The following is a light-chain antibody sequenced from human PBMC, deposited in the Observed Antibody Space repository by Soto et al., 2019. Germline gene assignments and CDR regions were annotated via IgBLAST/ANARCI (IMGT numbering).Light chain of an antibody. CDR3: QQSDSYPYT. V-gene: IGKV1-39*01. CDR2: AAS. CDR1: QSITNY. J-gene: IGKJ2*01. Sequence: DIQMTQSPSSLSVSVGDRVTITCRASQSITNYLNWYQQKPVKAPKLLVYAASSLQSGVPSRFSGNGSGTDYTLTISSLQPEDFASYCCQQSDSYPYTFGQGTKLEIK.